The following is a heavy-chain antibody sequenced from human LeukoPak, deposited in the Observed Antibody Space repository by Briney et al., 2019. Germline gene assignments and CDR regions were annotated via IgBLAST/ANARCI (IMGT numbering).Heavy chain of an antibody. CDR3: ARGTVAGKAPY. Sequence: PGGSLRLSCAASGFTFSSHSMNWVRQAPGKGLEWVSYISSSGSTIYYADSVKGRFSISRDNAKNSLHLQMNSLRAEDTVVYYCARGTVAGKAPYWGQGTLVTVSS. V-gene: IGHV3-48*01. D-gene: IGHD6-19*01. CDR2: ISSSGSTI. J-gene: IGHJ4*02. CDR1: GFTFSSHS.